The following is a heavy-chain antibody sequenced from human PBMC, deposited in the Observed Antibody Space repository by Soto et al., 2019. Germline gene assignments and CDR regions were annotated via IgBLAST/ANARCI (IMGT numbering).Heavy chain of an antibody. CDR2: ISYDGSNK. CDR1: GFTFSTYS. CDR3: AREAGGGGSCYWCYFYGMDV. J-gene: IGHJ6*02. V-gene: IGHV3-30-3*01. D-gene: IGHD2-15*01. Sequence: GGSLRLSCAASGFTFSTYSMYWVRQAPGKGLEWVAVISYDGSNKYYADSVKGRITISRDSSKNTLYLQINSLRAEDTAVYYCAREAGGGGSCYWCYFYGMDVWGQGTTVTVSS.